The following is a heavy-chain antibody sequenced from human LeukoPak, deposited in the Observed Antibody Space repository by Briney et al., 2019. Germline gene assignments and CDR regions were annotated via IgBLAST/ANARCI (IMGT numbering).Heavy chain of an antibody. CDR3: ARSSSGYYPDLTYDY. J-gene: IGHJ4*02. Sequence: SVKVSCKASGGTFISYAISWVRQAPGQGLEWMGGIIPIFGTANYAQKFQGRVTITADESTSTAYMELSSLRSEDTAVYYCARSSSGYYPDLTYDYWGQGTLVTVSS. CDR2: IIPIFGTA. D-gene: IGHD3-22*01. CDR1: GGTFISYA. V-gene: IGHV1-69*13.